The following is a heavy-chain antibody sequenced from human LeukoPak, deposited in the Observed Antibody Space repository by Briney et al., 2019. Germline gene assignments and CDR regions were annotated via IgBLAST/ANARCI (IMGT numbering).Heavy chain of an antibody. D-gene: IGHD1-14*01. V-gene: IGHV1-46*01. CDR3: ARDLGSSGIDY. J-gene: IGHJ4*02. CDR1: GYTFTSYY. Sequence: GASVTVSCTASGYTFTSYYMHWVRQAPGQGLEWMGIINPSGGSTSYAQKFQGRVTMTRDTSTSTVYMELSSLRSEDTAVYYRARDLGSSGIDYWGQGTLVTVSS. CDR2: INPSGGST.